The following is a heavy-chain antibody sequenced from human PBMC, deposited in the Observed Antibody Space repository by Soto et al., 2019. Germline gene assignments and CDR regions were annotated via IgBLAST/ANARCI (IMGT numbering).Heavy chain of an antibody. V-gene: IGHV4-31*03. CDR3: ARGLCPNAVCSDNYVMDV. CDR1: GDSISSGGYY. Sequence: SETLSLTCTVSGDSISSGGYYWSWIRQHPGKGLEWIGYIYYSGSTYYNPSLKSRVTISVDTSKNQFSLKLSSVTAADTAVYYCARGLCPNAVCSDNYVMDVWGQGTTVTVSS. D-gene: IGHD2-8*01. CDR2: IYYSGST. J-gene: IGHJ6*02.